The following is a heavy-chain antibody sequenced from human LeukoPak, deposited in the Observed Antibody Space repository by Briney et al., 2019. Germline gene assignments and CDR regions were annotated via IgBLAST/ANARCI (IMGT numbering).Heavy chain of an antibody. V-gene: IGHV4-61*02. CDR2: IYTSGST. D-gene: IGHD6-6*01. J-gene: IGHJ6*03. CDR3: ARLTAREDYYYYMDV. CDR1: GGSISSGSYY. Sequence: TSETLSLTCTVSGGSISSGSYYWSWIRQPAGKGLEWIGRIYTSGSTNYNPSLKSRVTISVDTSKNQFSLKLSSVTAADTAAYYCARLTAREDYYYYMDVWGKGTTVTVSS.